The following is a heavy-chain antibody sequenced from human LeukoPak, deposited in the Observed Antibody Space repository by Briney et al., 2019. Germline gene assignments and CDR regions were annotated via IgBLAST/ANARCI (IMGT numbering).Heavy chain of an antibody. CDR1: GFIFRGYW. CDR3: AKAVYSNDGYYSFDP. V-gene: IGHV3-74*01. CDR2: INSDGSST. Sequence: GGSLRLSCAAPGFIFRGYWMHWVRHAPGKGLVWVSRINSDGSSTNYADSVKGRFTVSRDNAKNTLYLQVNSLRAEDTAVYYCAKAVYSNDGYYSFDPWGQGTLVTVSS. J-gene: IGHJ5*02. D-gene: IGHD2-15*01.